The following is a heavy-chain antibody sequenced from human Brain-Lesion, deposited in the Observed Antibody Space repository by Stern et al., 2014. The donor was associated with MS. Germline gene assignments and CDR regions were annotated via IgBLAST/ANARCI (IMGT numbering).Heavy chain of an antibody. CDR3: ARASYNVLTDYYMGLIDY. CDR2: VHHRGTT. CDR1: GDSISTSHW. D-gene: IGHD3-9*01. J-gene: IGHJ4*02. V-gene: IGHV4-4*02. Sequence: DQLVESGPGLVKPSGTLSLTCAVSGDSISTSHWWSWVRQPPGKGLEWIGEVHHRGTTTYNPSLKGRVTISLDKSQNQFFLKLTSVTAADTAVYYCARASYNVLTDYYMGLIDYWGQGTLVTVSS.